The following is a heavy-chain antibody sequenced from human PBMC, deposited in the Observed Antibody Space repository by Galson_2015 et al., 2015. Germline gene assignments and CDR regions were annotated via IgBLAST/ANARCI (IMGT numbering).Heavy chain of an antibody. Sequence: YYMSWIRQAPGKGLEWVSYISSSGSTIYYADSVKGRFTISRDNAKNSLYLQMNSLRAEDTAVYYCARENERSGIAAAAFGYWGQGTLVTVSS. D-gene: IGHD6-13*01. CDR3: ARENERSGIAAAAFGY. V-gene: IGHV3-11*04. CDR2: ISSSGSTI. J-gene: IGHJ4*02. CDR1: YY.